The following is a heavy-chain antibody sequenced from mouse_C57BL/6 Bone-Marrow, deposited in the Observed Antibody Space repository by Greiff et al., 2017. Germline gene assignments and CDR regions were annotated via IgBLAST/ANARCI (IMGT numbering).Heavy chain of an antibody. V-gene: IGHV1-82*01. D-gene: IGHD1-1*01. CDR2: IYPGDGDT. CDR1: GYAFSSSW. Sequence: QVQLQQSGPELVKPGASVKISCKASGYAFSSSWMNWVKQRPGKGLEWIGRIYPGDGDTNYNGKFKGKATLTADKSSSTAYMQLSSLTSEDSAVYCCARSGNYYGNSYVYWYFDGWGTGTTVTVSS. CDR3: ARSGNYYGNSYVYWYFDG. J-gene: IGHJ1*03.